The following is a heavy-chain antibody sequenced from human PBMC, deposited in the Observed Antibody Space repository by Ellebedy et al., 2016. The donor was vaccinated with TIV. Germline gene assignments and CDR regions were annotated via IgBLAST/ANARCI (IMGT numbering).Heavy chain of an antibody. D-gene: IGHD6-19*01. CDR2: IAFDESSK. CDR1: GFTFSSYT. CDR3: AKARIGTVAGSRGLDY. J-gene: IGHJ4*02. V-gene: IGHV3-30-3*01. Sequence: PGGSLRLSCSASGFTFSSYTMHWVRQAPGKGLEWVAVIAFDESSKFYADSVKGRFTISRDTSKDTLYLQMNSLRAEDTALYYCAKARIGTVAGSRGLDYWGQGTLVTVSS.